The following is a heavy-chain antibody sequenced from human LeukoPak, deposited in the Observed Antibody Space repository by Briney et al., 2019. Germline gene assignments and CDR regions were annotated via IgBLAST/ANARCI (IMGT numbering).Heavy chain of an antibody. D-gene: IGHD6-13*01. J-gene: IGHJ4*02. CDR3: AKGGNFDY. CDR2: NT. Sequence: NTYYADSVKGRFTISRDNSKNTLYLQMNSLRAEDTAVYYCAKGGNFDYWGQGTLVTVSS. V-gene: IGHV3-23*01.